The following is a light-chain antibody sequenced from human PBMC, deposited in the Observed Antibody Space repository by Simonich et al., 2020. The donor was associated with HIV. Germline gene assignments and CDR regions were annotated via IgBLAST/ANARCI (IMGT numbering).Light chain of an antibody. CDR2: AAS. CDR1: QSVSNNY. CDR3: QQYGSSPFT. V-gene: IGKV3-20*01. Sequence: EIVLTQSPGTLSLSPGERATLSCRASQSVSNNYLAWYQQKHGLAPRLLMYAASSRATGIPDRFSGSGSGTDFTLTISRLEPEDFAVYYCQQYGSSPFTFGPGTKVDIK. J-gene: IGKJ3*01.